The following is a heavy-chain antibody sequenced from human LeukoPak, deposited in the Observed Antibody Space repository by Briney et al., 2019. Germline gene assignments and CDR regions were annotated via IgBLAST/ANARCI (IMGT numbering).Heavy chain of an antibody. CDR3: ARDWAYCSGGSCYSPVAFDT. J-gene: IGHJ3*02. Sequence: PSETLSLTCTVSGGSISSHYWSWIRQPPGKGLEWIGYISSIGSTNYNPSLKSRVTISVDTSKNQFSLKLSSVTAADTAVYYCARDWAYCSGGSCYSPVAFDTWGQGTMVTVSS. CDR2: ISSIGST. CDR1: GGSISSHY. D-gene: IGHD2-15*01. V-gene: IGHV4-59*11.